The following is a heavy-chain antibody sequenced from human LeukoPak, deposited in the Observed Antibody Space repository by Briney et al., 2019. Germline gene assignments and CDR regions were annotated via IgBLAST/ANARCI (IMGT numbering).Heavy chain of an antibody. V-gene: IGHV1-46*01. J-gene: IGHJ6*03. D-gene: IGHD2-21*02. Sequence: VASVKVSCKASGFTFTNYNMHWVRQAPGQGLEWMGIINPSGGSTNYAQNFQARVTMTRDTSTSTVYMELSSLRSEDTAVYYCARGVTARGFYYYMDIWGKGTTVTISS. CDR1: GFTFTNYN. CDR2: INPSGGST. CDR3: ARGVTARGFYYYMDI.